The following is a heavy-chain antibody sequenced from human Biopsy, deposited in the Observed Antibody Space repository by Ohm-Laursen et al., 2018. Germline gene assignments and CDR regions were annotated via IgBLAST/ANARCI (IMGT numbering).Heavy chain of an antibody. Sequence: SLRLSCAASGFTFDDYAMHWVRQAPGKGLEWVSGISWNSASVGYADSVKGRFTISRDNAKKSLYVQMNSLRAEDTALYYCTKGFPPRDFWSGPGAFDIRGQGTMVTVSS. CDR3: TKGFPPRDFWSGPGAFDI. CDR2: ISWNSASV. J-gene: IGHJ3*02. V-gene: IGHV3-9*01. CDR1: GFTFDDYA. D-gene: IGHD3-3*01.